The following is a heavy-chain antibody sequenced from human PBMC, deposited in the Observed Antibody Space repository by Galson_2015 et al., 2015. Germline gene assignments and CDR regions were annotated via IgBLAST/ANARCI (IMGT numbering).Heavy chain of an antibody. CDR3: ARDRGYSSPYDAFDN. J-gene: IGHJ3*02. Sequence: SLRLSCAASGFTFSNSAMHWVRQAPGKGLEWVAVISYNGRNENYADSVKGRFTTSRDNSKNTLHLQMNSLRVEDTAVYYCARDRGYSSPYDAFDNWGQGTMVTVSS. V-gene: IGHV3-30*01. CDR1: GFTFSNSA. CDR2: ISYNGRNE. D-gene: IGHD6-13*01.